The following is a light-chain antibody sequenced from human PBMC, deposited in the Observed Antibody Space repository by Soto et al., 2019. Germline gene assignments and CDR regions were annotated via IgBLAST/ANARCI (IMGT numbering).Light chain of an antibody. CDR1: QSVGTL. CDR3: QQYNNWPIN. V-gene: IGKV3-15*01. J-gene: IGKJ5*01. Sequence: VMTQSPVTQSVSPGERATLSCRASQSVGTLLAWYQQKPAQAPRLLIYGASTRVTGIPARFSGSGSGTEFTLTISSLQSEDSAVYYCQQYNNWPINFGQGTRLEIK. CDR2: GAS.